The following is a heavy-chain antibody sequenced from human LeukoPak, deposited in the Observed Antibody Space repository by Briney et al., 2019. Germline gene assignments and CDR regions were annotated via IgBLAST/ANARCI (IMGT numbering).Heavy chain of an antibody. CDR2: ISYDGSNK. CDR1: GFTFSSYA. V-gene: IGHV3-30-3*01. D-gene: IGHD3-10*01. Sequence: GGSLRLSCAASGFTFSSYAMHWVRQAPGKGLEWVAVISYDGSNKYYADSVKGRFTISRDNSKNTLYLQMNSLRAEDTAVYYCARPRRMYGSGSYAFDIWGQGTMVTVSS. J-gene: IGHJ3*02. CDR3: ARPRRMYGSGSYAFDI.